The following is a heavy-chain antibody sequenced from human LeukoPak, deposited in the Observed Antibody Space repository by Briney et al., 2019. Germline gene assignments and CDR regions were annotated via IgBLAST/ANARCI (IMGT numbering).Heavy chain of an antibody. CDR3: ARGGIPGLPV. CDR1: GYTFTGYY. V-gene: IGHV1-8*02. J-gene: IGHJ6*02. D-gene: IGHD3-16*01. CDR2: MNPNSGNT. Sequence: GASVKVSCKASGYTFTGYYMHWVRQAPGQGLEWMGWMNPNSGNTGYAQKFQGRVTMTRNTSISTAYMELSSLRSEDTAVYYCARGGIPGLPVWGQGTTVTVSS.